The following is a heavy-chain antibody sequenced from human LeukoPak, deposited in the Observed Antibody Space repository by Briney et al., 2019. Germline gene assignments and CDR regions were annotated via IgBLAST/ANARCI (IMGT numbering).Heavy chain of an antibody. D-gene: IGHD6-13*01. CDR3: ARGITAASLIWYFDL. CDR1: GGSISGYY. J-gene: IGHJ2*01. Sequence: SETLSLTCTVSGGSISGYYWSWIRQPPGKGLEWIGYIYFSESSKYNPSLKSRVTMSVATSKNQFSLNLRSVTAADTAVYYCARGITAASLIWYFDLWGRGTLVTVSS. V-gene: IGHV4-59*01. CDR2: IYFSESS.